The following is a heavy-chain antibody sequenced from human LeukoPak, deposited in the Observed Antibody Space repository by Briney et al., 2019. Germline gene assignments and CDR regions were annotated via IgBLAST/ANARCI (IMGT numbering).Heavy chain of an antibody. CDR2: INWNSNRI. J-gene: IGHJ3*02. CDR1: GFTFDDYA. CDR3: AKDYGSGNRGAFDI. D-gene: IGHD3-10*01. V-gene: IGHV3-9*01. Sequence: GGSLRLSCAASGFTFDDYAMHWVRQAPGKGLEWVSGINWNSNRISYADSVKGRFTISRDNAKNSLYLQMNSLRAEDTALYYWAKDYGSGNRGAFDIWGQGTMVTVSS.